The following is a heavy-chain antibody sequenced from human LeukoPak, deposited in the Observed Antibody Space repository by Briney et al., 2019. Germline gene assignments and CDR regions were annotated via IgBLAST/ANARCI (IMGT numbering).Heavy chain of an antibody. V-gene: IGHV4-61*01. CDR2: VFYSGKT. CDR1: GGSISISSYY. Sequence: SETLSLTCTVSGGSISISSYYWSWIRQSPGTGLEWIGYVFYSGKTDYSPSLRSRVSMSVDTSKNQFSLKVTSVTAADTAVYYCAGSDSRLRSLDAFDIWGQGTMVTVSS. J-gene: IGHJ3*02. CDR3: AGSDSRLRSLDAFDI. D-gene: IGHD5-12*01.